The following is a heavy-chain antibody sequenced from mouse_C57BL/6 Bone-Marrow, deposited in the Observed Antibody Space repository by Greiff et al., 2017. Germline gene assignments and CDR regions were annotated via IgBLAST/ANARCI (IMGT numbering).Heavy chain of an antibody. V-gene: IGHV1-69*01. Sequence: QVQLQQPGAELVMPGASVKLSCKASGYTFTSYWMHWVKQRPGQGLEWIGEIDPSDSYTNYNQKFKGKSTLTVDKSSSTAYMQLSSLTSEDSAVDYCAITTVVHYYAMDYWGQGTSVTVSS. D-gene: IGHD1-1*01. CDR2: IDPSDSYT. CDR3: AITTVVHYYAMDY. J-gene: IGHJ4*01. CDR1: GYTFTSYW.